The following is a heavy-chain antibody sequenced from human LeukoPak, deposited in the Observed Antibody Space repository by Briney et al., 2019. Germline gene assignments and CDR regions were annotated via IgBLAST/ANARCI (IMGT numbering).Heavy chain of an antibody. Sequence: PGGSLRLSCAASGFTFSTYAMSRVRQAPGKGLEWVSAISDGGGGTYYADSVKGRFTISRDNSKNTLYLQMNSLRAEDTAVYYCAKRGYGDYGGYFDYWGQGTLVTVSS. CDR3: AKRGYGDYGGYFDY. D-gene: IGHD4-17*01. V-gene: IGHV3-23*01. CDR1: GFTFSTYA. J-gene: IGHJ4*02. CDR2: ISDGGGGT.